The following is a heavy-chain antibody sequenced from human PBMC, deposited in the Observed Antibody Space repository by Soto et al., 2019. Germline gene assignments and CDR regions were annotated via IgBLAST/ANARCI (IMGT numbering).Heavy chain of an antibody. CDR2: ISAYNGNT. CDR1: GYTIASIA. CDR3: ARDVSGVGLFDP. J-gene: IGHJ5*02. Sequence: KASGYTIASIAMGSVRQAPGQGLEWMGWISAYNGNTNYAQKLQGRVTMTTDTSTSTAYMELRSMRSDDTAVYYCARDVSGVGLFDPWGQGTLVTVSS. V-gene: IGHV1-18*01. D-gene: IGHD3-3*01.